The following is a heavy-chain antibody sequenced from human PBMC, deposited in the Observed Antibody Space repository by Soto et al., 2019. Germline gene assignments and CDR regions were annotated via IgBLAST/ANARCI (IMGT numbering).Heavy chain of an antibody. J-gene: IGHJ6*02. CDR1: GYTFTSYG. CDR2: ISGYNGNT. Sequence: QVQLVQSGAEVKKPGASVKVSCKASGYTFTSYGISWVRQAPGQGLEWMGWISGYNGNTNYAQKLQGRVTMTTDTSTSTAYMELRSLRSDDTAVYYCARNGYGRHSSSSYYYYYGMDVWGQGTTVTVSS. CDR3: ARNGYGRHSSSSYYYYYGMDV. V-gene: IGHV1-18*01. D-gene: IGHD6-6*01.